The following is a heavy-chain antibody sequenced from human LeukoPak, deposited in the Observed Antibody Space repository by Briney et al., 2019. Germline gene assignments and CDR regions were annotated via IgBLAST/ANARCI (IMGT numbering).Heavy chain of an antibody. V-gene: IGHV3-23*01. D-gene: IGHD6-19*01. J-gene: IGHJ4*02. CDR2: ISSNGGNT. Sequence: GGSLRLSCAASGFTFSSDSMTWVRQGPGKGLEWVSTISSNGGNTYNADSVKGRFTISRDNSKNTLNLQMSRLRAEDTAVYYCARRAASSGYHFDQWGQGTLVTVYS. CDR1: GFTFSSDS. CDR3: ARRAASSGYHFDQ.